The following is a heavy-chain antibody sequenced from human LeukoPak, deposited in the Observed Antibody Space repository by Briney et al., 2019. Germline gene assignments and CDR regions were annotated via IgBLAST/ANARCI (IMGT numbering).Heavy chain of an antibody. CDR3: ARLSDIAAAGTFDY. CDR1: GGSFSGYY. CDR2: INHSGST. J-gene: IGHJ4*02. Sequence: SETLSLTCAVYGGSFSGYYWSWIRQPPGKGLEWIGEINHSGSTNYNPSFKSRVTISVDTSKNQFSLKLSSVTAADTAVYYCARLSDIAAAGTFDYWGQGTLVTVSS. V-gene: IGHV4-34*01. D-gene: IGHD6-13*01.